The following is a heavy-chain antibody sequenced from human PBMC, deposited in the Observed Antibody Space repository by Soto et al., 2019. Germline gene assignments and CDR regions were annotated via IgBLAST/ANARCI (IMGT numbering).Heavy chain of an antibody. Sequence: ASVKVSCKASGYTFTGYYMHWVRQAPGQGLEWMGWINPNSGGTNYAQKFQGWVTMTRDTSISTAYMELSRLRSDDTAVYYCARDSLERLGVAYGMDVWGQGTTVTVSS. CDR2: INPNSGGT. CDR3: ARDSLERLGVAYGMDV. J-gene: IGHJ6*02. D-gene: IGHD3-3*01. V-gene: IGHV1-2*04. CDR1: GYTFTGYY.